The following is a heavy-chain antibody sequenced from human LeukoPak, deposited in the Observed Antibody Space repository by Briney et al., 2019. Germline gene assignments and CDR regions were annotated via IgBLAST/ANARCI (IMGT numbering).Heavy chain of an antibody. CDR3: SRGQRNGKAFDY. V-gene: IGHV3-7*04. Sequence: GGSLRLSCAASGFTFSCSWMTWVRQAPGKGLEWVASIREDGSKKNSVDSVKGRFTISRDNAKNTLYLQMDSLRAEDTAVYYFSRGQRNGKAFDYWGEGTLVSVSS. CDR1: GFTFSCSW. J-gene: IGHJ4*02. CDR2: IREDGSKK. D-gene: IGHD2-8*01.